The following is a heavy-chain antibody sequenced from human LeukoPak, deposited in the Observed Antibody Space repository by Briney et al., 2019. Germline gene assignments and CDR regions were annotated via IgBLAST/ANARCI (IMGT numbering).Heavy chain of an antibody. CDR2: ISGSGGTT. V-gene: IGHV3-23*01. D-gene: IGHD2-2*01. Sequence: GGSLRLSCAASGSTFTNYAMSWVRQAPGKGLEWVSAISGSGGTTYYADSVKGRFTISRDNSKYTLYLQMNSLRAEDTAVYYCANLLGYCSSSSCLGAAFDIWGQGTMVTVSS. CDR1: GSTFTNYA. J-gene: IGHJ3*02. CDR3: ANLLGYCSSSSCLGAAFDI.